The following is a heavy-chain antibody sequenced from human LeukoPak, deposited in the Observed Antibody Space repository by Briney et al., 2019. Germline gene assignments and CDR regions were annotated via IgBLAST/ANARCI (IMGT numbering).Heavy chain of an antibody. CDR3: ARDITGITIFGVDWRYFDL. Sequence: PSETLSLTCTVSGGSISSGSYYWSWIRQPAGKGLEWIGRIYTSGSTNYDPSLKSRVTISVDTSKNQFSLKLSSVTAADTAVYYCARDITGITIFGVDWRYFDLWGRGTLVTVSS. CDR2: IYTSGST. J-gene: IGHJ2*01. D-gene: IGHD3-3*01. CDR1: GGSISSGSYY. V-gene: IGHV4-61*02.